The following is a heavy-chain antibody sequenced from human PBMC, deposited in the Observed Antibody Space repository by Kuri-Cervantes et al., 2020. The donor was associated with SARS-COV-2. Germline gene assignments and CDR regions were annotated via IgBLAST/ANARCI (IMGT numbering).Heavy chain of an antibody. V-gene: IGHV3-48*02. J-gene: IGHJ4*02. CDR3: TREESLLGGIGGS. CDR1: GFPFRSYS. D-gene: IGHD3-16*01. CDR2: ISASSSTI. Sequence: GGSLRLSCTTSGFPFRSYSMAWVRQAPGKGLVWISYISASSSTISYADSVKGRFTISRDNAKNSLFLQMNDMRDDDTAVYYCTREESLLGGIGGSWGQGNLVTVSS.